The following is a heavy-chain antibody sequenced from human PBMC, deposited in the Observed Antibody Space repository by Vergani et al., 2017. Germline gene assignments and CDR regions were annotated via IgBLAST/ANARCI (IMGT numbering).Heavy chain of an antibody. CDR1: GFTFSSYA. Sequence: EVQLLESGGGLVQPGGSLRLSCAASGFTFSSYAMSWVRQAPGKGLEWVSAISGSGGSTYYADSVKGRFTISRDNSKNTLYLQMNSLRAEDTAVYYCAKDPMFAMVRGGSPRYFDYWGQGTLVTVSS. CDR3: AKDPMFAMVRGGSPRYFDY. CDR2: ISGSGGST. V-gene: IGHV3-23*01. D-gene: IGHD3-10*01. J-gene: IGHJ4*02.